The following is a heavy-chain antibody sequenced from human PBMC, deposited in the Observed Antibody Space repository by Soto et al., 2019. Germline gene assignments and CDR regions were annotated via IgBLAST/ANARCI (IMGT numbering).Heavy chain of an antibody. CDR3: ARAYGGYADY. CDR1: SGSITTSNYY. D-gene: IGHD5-12*01. Sequence: PSETLSLTCTVSSGSITTSNYYWVWIRQPPGKGLEWITMIYSSGTTYYNPSLKSRVTISVDTSKNQFSLKLSSVTAADTAVYYCARAYGGYADYWGQGALVTVSS. J-gene: IGHJ4*02. CDR2: IYSSGTT. V-gene: IGHV4-39*07.